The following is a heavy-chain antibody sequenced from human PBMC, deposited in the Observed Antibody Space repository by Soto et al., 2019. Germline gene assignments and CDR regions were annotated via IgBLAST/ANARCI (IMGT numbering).Heavy chain of an antibody. D-gene: IGHD1-26*01. Sequence: QVQLQESGPGLVKPSQTLSLTCTVSGGSISSGGYYWSWIRQHPGKGLEWIGYIYYSGSTYYNPSLKXRXTXSXXTSTNHSALKLSSVTAAHTAVYYCARGELRFWFDPWGQGTLVTVSS. CDR3: ARGELRFWFDP. J-gene: IGHJ5*02. CDR1: GGSISSGGYY. CDR2: IYYSGST. V-gene: IGHV4-31*03.